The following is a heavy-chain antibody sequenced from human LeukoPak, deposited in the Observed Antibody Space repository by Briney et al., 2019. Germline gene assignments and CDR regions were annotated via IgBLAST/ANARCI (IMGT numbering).Heavy chain of an antibody. V-gene: IGHV3-48*03. CDR3: ARESLGLCFGSVP. Sequence: GGSLRLSCAASGFTFSSYEMNWVRQAPGKGLEWISYISSSGSTIYYADSVKGRFTTSRDNAKNSLYLQMNSLRAEDTAVYFCARESLGLCFGSVPGGQGTLVTVSS. J-gene: IGHJ5*02. CDR2: ISSSGSTI. CDR1: GFTFSSYE. D-gene: IGHD3-10*01.